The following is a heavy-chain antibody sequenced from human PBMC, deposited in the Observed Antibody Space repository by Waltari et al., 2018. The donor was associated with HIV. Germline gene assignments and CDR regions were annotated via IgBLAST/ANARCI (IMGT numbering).Heavy chain of an antibody. V-gene: IGHV1-18*01. D-gene: IGHD1-20*01. CDR3: AREAGTEYNWNDGGYYYYNMDV. Sequence: QVQLVEPGAEVQKPGASVKILCTTSGHTFTSHDISWVRQANGQGLEWRGWINAYNGKTHYAQKFQGRVTMTTDTSTSTAYMELRSLRSDDTAVYYCAREAGTEYNWNDGGYYYYNMDVWGQGTTVTVSS. CDR1: GHTFTSHD. CDR2: INAYNGKT. J-gene: IGHJ6*02.